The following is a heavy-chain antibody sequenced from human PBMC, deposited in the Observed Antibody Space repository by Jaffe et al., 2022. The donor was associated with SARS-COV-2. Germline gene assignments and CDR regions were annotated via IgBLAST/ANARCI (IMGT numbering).Heavy chain of an antibody. CDR2: INPNSGGT. CDR3: ARDLGHSLEMATTTPKFPSEY. Sequence: QVQLVQSGAEVKKPGASVKVSCKASGYTFTGYYMHWVRQAPGQGLEWMGWINPNSGGTNYAQKFQGRVTMTRDTSISTAYMELSRLRSDDTAVYYCARDLGHSLEMATTTPKFPSEYWGQGTLVTVSS. J-gene: IGHJ4*02. CDR1: GYTFTGYY. D-gene: IGHD5-12*01. V-gene: IGHV1-2*02.